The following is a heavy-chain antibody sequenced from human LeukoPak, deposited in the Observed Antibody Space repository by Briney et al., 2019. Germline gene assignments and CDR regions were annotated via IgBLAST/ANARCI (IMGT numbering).Heavy chain of an antibody. CDR1: GGSISSSSYY. CDR3: ATQRGVSIYWYFDL. J-gene: IGHJ2*01. D-gene: IGHD3-10*01. Sequence: SETLSLTCTVSGGSISSSSYYWGWIRQPPGKGLEWIGSIYYSGSTYYNPSLKSRVTISVDTSKNQFSLKLSSVTAADTAVYYCATQRGVSIYWYFDLWGRGTLVTVSS. CDR2: IYYSGST. V-gene: IGHV4-39*01.